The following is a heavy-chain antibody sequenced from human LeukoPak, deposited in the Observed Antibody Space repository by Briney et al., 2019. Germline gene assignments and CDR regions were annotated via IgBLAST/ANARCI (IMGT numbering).Heavy chain of an antibody. V-gene: IGHV3-7*01. CDR2: IKEDGSLK. J-gene: IGHJ4*02. D-gene: IGHD2/OR15-2a*01. CDR1: GFVFSNFW. Sequence: GGSLRLSCAASGFVFSNFWMSWVRQAPGKGPEWVANIKEDGSLKNYVDSVEGRFTVSRDNAKNTLYLQMNSLRLEGTAVYYCVRDWAPASMQAAPFDCWGQGTLVTVSS. CDR3: VRDWAPASMQAAPFDC.